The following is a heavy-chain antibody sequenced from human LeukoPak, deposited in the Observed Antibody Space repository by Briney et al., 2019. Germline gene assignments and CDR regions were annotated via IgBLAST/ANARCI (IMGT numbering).Heavy chain of an antibody. CDR2: IYSGDSDT. CDR3: ARLSYSNYEDYYFYMDV. D-gene: IGHD4-11*01. CDR1: GYIFSSCW. J-gene: IGHJ6*03. Sequence: GESLKFSCKACGYIFSSCWSGWVRQMPGKGLEWVGIIYSGDSDTRQSPSSQGQVTNSAEQSISTAYLQWSRLSASDTAMYYCARLSYSNYEDYYFYMDVWGKGTTVTVSS. V-gene: IGHV5-51*01.